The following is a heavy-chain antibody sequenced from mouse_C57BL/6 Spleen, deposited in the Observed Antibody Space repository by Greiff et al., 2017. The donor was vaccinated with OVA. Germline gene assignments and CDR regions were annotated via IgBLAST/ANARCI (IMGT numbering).Heavy chain of an antibody. J-gene: IGHJ1*03. CDR1: GFTFTDYY. CDR3: ARSSRYGYFDD. CDR2: ISNKANGYTT. Sequence: EVQLVESGGGLVQPGGSLSLSCAASGFTFTDYYMRWVRQPPGKALEWMGFISNKANGYTTEYSASVKGRFTISRDNDQSILYLQMNALRDEDSATYYCARSSRYGYFDDWGTGTTVTVSS. V-gene: IGHV7-3*01. D-gene: IGHD1-1*01.